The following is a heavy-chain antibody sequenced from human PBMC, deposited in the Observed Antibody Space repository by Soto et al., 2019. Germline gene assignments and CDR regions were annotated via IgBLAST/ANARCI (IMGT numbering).Heavy chain of an antibody. J-gene: IGHJ5*02. CDR3: AREAS. V-gene: IGHV3-7*01. Sequence: EVQLVESGGGLVQPVGSLRLSCAASGFIFSTSWMSWVRQAPGKGLEWVGNIKYDGTEKYYADSVRGRFTISRDNAKNSLYLQMNSLGAEDTALYFCAREASWGPGTLVTVSS. CDR1: GFIFSTSW. CDR2: IKYDGTEK.